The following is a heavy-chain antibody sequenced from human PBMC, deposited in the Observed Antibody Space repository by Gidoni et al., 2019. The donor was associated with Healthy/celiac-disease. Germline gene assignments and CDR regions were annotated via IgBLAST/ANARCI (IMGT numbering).Heavy chain of an antibody. CDR1: GGPISSSNFY. D-gene: IGHD7-27*01. V-gene: IGHV4-39*01. Sequence: QLQMQESGPGLVKPSETLSLTCTVSGGPISSSNFYWGWIRQPPGKGLEWIGSIYYSGSTYYNPSLRSRVTISVDTSKNQFSLKLSSVTAADTAVYYCARHLTTSTYYYYYGMDVWGQGTTVTVSS. CDR3: ARHLTTSTYYYYYGMDV. CDR2: IYYSGST. J-gene: IGHJ6*02.